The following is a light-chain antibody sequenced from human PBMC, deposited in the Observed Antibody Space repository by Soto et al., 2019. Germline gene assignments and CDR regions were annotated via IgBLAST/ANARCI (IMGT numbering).Light chain of an antibody. CDR3: SSYTTTSALV. J-gene: IGLJ3*02. CDR2: EVR. V-gene: IGLV2-14*01. Sequence: QSALTQPASVSGSPGQSITIACTGTIRDVGSYNLVSWYQQRPGEAPKLIISEVRNRPSGISYRFTGSKSGNTASLTISGLQTEDEADYYGSSYTTTSALVFGGGTKVTVL. CDR1: IRDVGSYNL.